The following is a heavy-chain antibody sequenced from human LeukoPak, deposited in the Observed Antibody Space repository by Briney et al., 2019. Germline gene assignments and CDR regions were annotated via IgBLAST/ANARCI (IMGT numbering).Heavy chain of an antibody. J-gene: IGHJ4*02. V-gene: IGHV1-46*03. Sequence: ASVKVSCKASGYTFTSYYMHWVRQAPGQGLEWMGIINPSGGSTSYAQKFQGRGTMTRDTSTSTVYMEQSSLRYEETAVYYCARDDDILTGKIDYGGQGTLVTVSS. CDR1: GYTFTSYY. CDR2: INPSGGST. D-gene: IGHD3-9*01. CDR3: ARDDDILTGKIDY.